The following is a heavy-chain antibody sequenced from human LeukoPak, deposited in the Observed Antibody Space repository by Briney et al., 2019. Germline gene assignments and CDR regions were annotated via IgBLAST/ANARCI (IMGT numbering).Heavy chain of an antibody. CDR3: PLSTKGGGWIWDV. CDR2: ISSSGTYT. CDR1: TLYLTLYY. J-gene: IGHJ6*02. V-gene: IGHV3-21*01. Sequence: GGSLRLSCAASTLYLTLYYMKWVRQAPGKGLEWVSGISSSGTYTYYADSLRGRFTISSDNANHSLYLKNNWSRGDYAVVYFRPLSTKGGGWIWDVWGQGTTVTVSS. D-gene: IGHD2-2*01.